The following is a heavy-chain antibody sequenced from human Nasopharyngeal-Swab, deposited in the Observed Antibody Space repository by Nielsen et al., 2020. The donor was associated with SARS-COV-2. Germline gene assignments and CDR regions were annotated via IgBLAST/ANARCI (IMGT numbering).Heavy chain of an antibody. Sequence: WIRQPPGKGLEWIGETRHSGSGNYKPSLNSRVSMSMDASKNQFSLKLDSVTAADTAVYYCARGGRHGCSSANRPCAIDVWGQGATVTVSS. D-gene: IGHD2-2*01. V-gene: IGHV4-34*01. J-gene: IGHJ6*02. CDR2: TRHSGSG. CDR3: ARGGRHGCSSANRPCAIDV.